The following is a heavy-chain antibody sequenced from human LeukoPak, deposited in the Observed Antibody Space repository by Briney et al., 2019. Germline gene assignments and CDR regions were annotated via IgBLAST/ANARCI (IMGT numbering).Heavy chain of an antibody. CDR1: GGSSRSSGYY. V-gene: IGHV4-31*03. Sequence: SETLSLTCTVSGGSSRSSGYYWSWIRQHPGQGLEYIGYIYYSGSTYYNPSLKSRVTISIDTSKNQFSLKLSSVTAADTAVYYCAKQQLVRCFDYWGQGTLVTVSS. CDR2: IYYSGST. CDR3: AKQQLVRCFDY. J-gene: IGHJ4*02. D-gene: IGHD6-13*01.